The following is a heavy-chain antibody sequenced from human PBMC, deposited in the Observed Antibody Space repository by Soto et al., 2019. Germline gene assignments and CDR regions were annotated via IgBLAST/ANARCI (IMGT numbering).Heavy chain of an antibody. J-gene: IGHJ4*02. V-gene: IGHV3-53*02. D-gene: IGHD6-6*01. CDR1: GFTVSSNY. Sequence: EVELVETGGGLIQPGGSLRLSCAASGFTVSSNYMNWVRQAPGKGLEWLSIIYTDGTTNYADSVKGRFTISRDNFKNTLYLQMNNLRAEDTAAYYCAILSNWGQGTLVTVSS. CDR2: IYTDGTT. CDR3: AILSN.